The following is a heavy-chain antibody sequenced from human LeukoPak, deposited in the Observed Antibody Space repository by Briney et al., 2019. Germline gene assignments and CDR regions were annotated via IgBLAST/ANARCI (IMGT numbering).Heavy chain of an antibody. D-gene: IGHD1-26*01. CDR2: INPNSGGT. Sequence: ASVKVSCKPSGYTFTGYYMHWVRQAPGQGLEWMGWINPNSGGTNYAQKFQGRVTMTRDTSITTAYMELSSLTSDDTAVYYCARYSGILNAFDIWGQGTMVTVSS. CDR3: ARYSGILNAFDI. V-gene: IGHV1-2*02. J-gene: IGHJ3*02. CDR1: GYTFTGYY.